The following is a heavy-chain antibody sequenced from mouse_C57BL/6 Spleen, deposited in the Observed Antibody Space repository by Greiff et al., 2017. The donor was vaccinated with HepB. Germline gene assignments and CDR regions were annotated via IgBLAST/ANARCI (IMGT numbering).Heavy chain of an antibody. D-gene: IGHD1-1*01. CDR1: GYTFTSYD. Sequence: QVQLQQSGPELVKPGASVKLSCKASGYTFTSYDINWVKQRPGQGLEWIGWIYPRDGSTKYNEKFKGKATLTVDTSSSTAYMELHSLTSEDSAVYFCARSGTTVVEDAMDYWGQGTSVTVSS. J-gene: IGHJ4*01. V-gene: IGHV1-85*01. CDR3: ARSGTTVVEDAMDY. CDR2: IYPRDGST.